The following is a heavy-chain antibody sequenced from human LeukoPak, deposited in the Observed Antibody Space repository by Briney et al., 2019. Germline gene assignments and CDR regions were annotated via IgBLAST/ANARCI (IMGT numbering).Heavy chain of an antibody. CDR3: AKGVGSGWYNWFDP. CDR1: GFTFSSYS. V-gene: IGHV3-21*04. CDR2: ISSSSSYI. Sequence: GGSLRLSCAASGFTFSSYSMNWVRQAPGKGLEWVSSISSSSSYIYYADSVKGRFTISRDNAKNSLYLQMNSLRAEDMALYYCAKGVGSGWYNWFDPWGQGTLVTVSS. D-gene: IGHD6-19*01. J-gene: IGHJ5*02.